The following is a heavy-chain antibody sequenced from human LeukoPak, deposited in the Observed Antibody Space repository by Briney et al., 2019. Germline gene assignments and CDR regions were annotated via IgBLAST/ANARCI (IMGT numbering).Heavy chain of an antibody. CDR2: ITSSSAYI. CDR1: GFTFSTHS. Sequence: GGSLRLSCAASGFTFSTHSMNWVRQAPGKGPEWVSSITSSSAYIYYADSVRGRFTISRDNAENSLFLQMNSLRVEDTAVYYCARAGVVDFTNYGSATFDYWGQGTLVTVSS. CDR3: ARAGVVDFTNYGSATFDY. J-gene: IGHJ4*02. V-gene: IGHV3-21*01. D-gene: IGHD4-11*01.